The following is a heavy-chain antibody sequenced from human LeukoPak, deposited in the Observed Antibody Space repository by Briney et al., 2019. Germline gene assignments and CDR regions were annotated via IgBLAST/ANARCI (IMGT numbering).Heavy chain of an antibody. Sequence: SETLSLTCTVSGGSISSYYWSWIRQPPGKGLEWIGYIYYSGSTNYNPSLKSRVTIPVDTSKNQFSLKLSSVTAADTAVYYCARENYDILTGYYYWFDPWGQGTLVTVSS. J-gene: IGHJ5*02. V-gene: IGHV4-59*01. D-gene: IGHD3-9*01. CDR1: GGSISSYY. CDR2: IYYSGST. CDR3: ARENYDILTGYYYWFDP.